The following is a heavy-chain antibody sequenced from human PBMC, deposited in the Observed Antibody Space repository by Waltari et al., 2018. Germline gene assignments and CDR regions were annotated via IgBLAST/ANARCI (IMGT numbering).Heavy chain of an antibody. CDR1: GYSFTSYW. V-gene: IGHV5-51*01. D-gene: IGHD5-18*01. CDR2: ICPGASDT. CDR3: ARHGPGPLGYSYGGFDP. J-gene: IGHJ5*02. Sequence: EVQLVQSGAEVKKPGESLKISCKGSGYSFTSYWIGWVRQMPGKGLEWLGFICPGASDTRYSLSFQGQVTISADKSISTAYLPWSSLKASDTAMYYWARHGPGPLGYSYGGFDPWGQGTLVTVSS.